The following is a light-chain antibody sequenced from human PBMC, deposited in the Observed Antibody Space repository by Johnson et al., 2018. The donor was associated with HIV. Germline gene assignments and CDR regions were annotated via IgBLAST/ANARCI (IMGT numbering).Light chain of an antibody. J-gene: IGLJ1*01. Sequence: QSVLTQPPSVSAAPGQKVTVSCSGSSSNIGNNYVSWFQQLPGTAPKLLIYENNKRPSGIPDRFSGSKSATSATLGITGIQPGDEADYYCATWDGSLSAYVFGTGTKVTVL. CDR3: ATWDGSLSAYV. V-gene: IGLV1-51*02. CDR2: ENN. CDR1: SSNIGNNY.